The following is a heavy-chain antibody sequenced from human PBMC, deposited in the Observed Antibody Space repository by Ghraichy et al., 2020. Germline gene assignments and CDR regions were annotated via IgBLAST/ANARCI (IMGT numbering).Heavy chain of an antibody. Sequence: SETLSFTCTVSGGSISSSSYYWGWIRQSPGKGLEWIGNIYYSGSTYYNPSLKSRVTMSVDTSKNQFSLKLNSVTAADTAVYYCARRGEMATITDWGQGTLVTVSS. CDR1: GGSISSSSYY. J-gene: IGHJ4*02. CDR2: IYYSGST. D-gene: IGHD5-24*01. V-gene: IGHV4-39*01. CDR3: ARRGEMATITD.